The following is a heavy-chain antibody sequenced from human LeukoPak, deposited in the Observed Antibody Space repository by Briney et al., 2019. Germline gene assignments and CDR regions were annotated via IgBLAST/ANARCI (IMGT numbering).Heavy chain of an antibody. D-gene: IGHD2-2*03. J-gene: IGHJ4*02. CDR1: GFTFSNHP. Sequence: HTGGSLRLSCAASGFTFSNHPMTWVRQAPGQGLEWVSTVSSSGGSTYYADSVKGRFTISRDNSKNTLFLQMNSLRSEDTAVYYCATIAMDLHYWGQGTLVTVSS. CDR3: ATIAMDLHY. V-gene: IGHV3-23*01. CDR2: VSSSGGST.